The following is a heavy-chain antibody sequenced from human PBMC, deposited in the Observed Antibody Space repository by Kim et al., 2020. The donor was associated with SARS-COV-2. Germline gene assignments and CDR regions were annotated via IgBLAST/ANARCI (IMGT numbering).Heavy chain of an antibody. J-gene: IGHJ4*02. CDR3: ARDRVYSSSLSLGLGQYYFDY. D-gene: IGHD6-13*01. CDR1: GYTFTSYY. V-gene: IGHV1-46*01. CDR2: INPSGGST. Sequence: ASVKVSCKASGYTFTSYYMHWVRQAPGQGLEWMGIINPSGGSTSYAQKFQGRVTMTRDTSTSTVYMELSSLRSEDTAVYYCARDRVYSSSLSLGLGQYYFDYWGQGTLVTVSS.